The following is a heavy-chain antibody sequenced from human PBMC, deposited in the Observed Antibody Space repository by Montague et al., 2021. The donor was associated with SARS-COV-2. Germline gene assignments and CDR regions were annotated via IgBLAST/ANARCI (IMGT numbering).Heavy chain of an antibody. V-gene: IGHV4-39*01. CDR3: GSFIDY. CDR2: VFYSGST. J-gene: IGHJ4*02. Sequence: SETLSLTCTVSGGSISSSSYYWSWIRQPPGKGLEWIGNVFYSGSTNYNPSLKSRVTISVDTSKNQFSLKLNSVTAADTAVCYCGSFIDYWGQGTLVTVSS. CDR1: GGSISSSSYY.